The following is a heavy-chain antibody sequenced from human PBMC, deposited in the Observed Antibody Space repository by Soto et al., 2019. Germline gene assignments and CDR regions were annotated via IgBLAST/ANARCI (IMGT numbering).Heavy chain of an antibody. Sequence: EVQLVESAGGLVKPGGSLRLSCVASGFSFNEAWMNWVRQAPGQGLEWVGRIKNSAGGGATNNAAPVQGRFTISRDDSKNTLYLLMNSLRTVDPASYYCTTGSVEAISGQGTTVIVSS. CDR2: IKNSAGGGAT. CDR1: GFSFNEAW. D-gene: IGHD2-15*01. CDR3: TTGSVEAI. V-gene: IGHV3-15*07. J-gene: IGHJ6*02.